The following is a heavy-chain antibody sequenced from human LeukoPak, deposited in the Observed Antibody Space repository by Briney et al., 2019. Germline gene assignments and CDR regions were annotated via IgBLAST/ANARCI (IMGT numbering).Heavy chain of an antibody. CDR1: GFTFSDYY. CDR3: ATRYSSSWYGAFDI. V-gene: IGHV3-11*04. D-gene: IGHD6-13*01. CDR2: ISSSGSTI. Sequence: GGSLRLSCAASGFTFSDYYRSWIRQAPGKGLEWVSYISSSGSTIYYADSVKGRSTISRDNAKNSLYLQMNSLRAEDTAVYYCATRYSSSWYGAFDIWGQGTMVTVSS. J-gene: IGHJ3*02.